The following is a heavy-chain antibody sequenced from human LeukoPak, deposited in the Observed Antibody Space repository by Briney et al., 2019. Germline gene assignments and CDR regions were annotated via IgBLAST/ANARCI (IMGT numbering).Heavy chain of an antibody. D-gene: IGHD1-26*01. J-gene: IGHJ3*02. V-gene: IGHV3-23*01. Sequence: GGSRGLSGEASGFTLISYGMHWVRRAPGKGLEWVSAISGGGGNTYYADSVKGRFTISRDNSKNTLYLQMNSLRAEDTAVYYCGKNRYSGSLSPFDIWGQGTMVTVSS. CDR1: GFTLISYG. CDR3: GKNRYSGSLSPFDI. CDR2: ISGGGGNT.